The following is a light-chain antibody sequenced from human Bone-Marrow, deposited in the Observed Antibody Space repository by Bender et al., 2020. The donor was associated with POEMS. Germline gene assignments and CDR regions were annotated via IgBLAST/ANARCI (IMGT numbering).Light chain of an antibody. CDR3: SSYSILNTRI. V-gene: IGLV1-44*01. J-gene: IGLJ2*01. CDR1: SSNIGAHA. Sequence: QSVLTQPPSASGTPGQRVTISCSGGSSNIGAHAVNWYQHLPGTAPKLLIYSSHRRPSEVPDRFSGSRSGTSASLTISGLQAEDEADYYCSSYSILNTRIFGGGTKLTVL. CDR2: SSH.